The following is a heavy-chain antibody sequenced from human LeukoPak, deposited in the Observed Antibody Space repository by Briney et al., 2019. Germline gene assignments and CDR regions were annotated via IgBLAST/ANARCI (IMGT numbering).Heavy chain of an antibody. D-gene: IGHD3-10*01. CDR3: ARDNSVGDIAWWFDP. J-gene: IGHJ5*02. CDR1: GYTFKSYA. Sequence: ASVKVSCKASGYTFKSYAITWVRQAPGQGLEWMGWIDPYSGNTNYAQKFQGRVTMTTETFTSTADMEVTSLRSDDTAVYYCARDNSVGDIAWWFDPWGQGTLVTVSS. CDR2: IDPYSGNT. V-gene: IGHV1-18*01.